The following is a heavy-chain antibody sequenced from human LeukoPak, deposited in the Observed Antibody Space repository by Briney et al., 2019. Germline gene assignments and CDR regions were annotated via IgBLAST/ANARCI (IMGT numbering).Heavy chain of an antibody. CDR2: IYYSGST. CDR1: GGSISSSSYY. CDR3: ARSEYYDFWSGIGGFDY. J-gene: IGHJ4*02. V-gene: IGHV4-39*01. D-gene: IGHD3-3*01. Sequence: SETLSLTCTVSGGSISSSSYYWGWIRQPPGKGLEWIGGIYYSGSTYYNPSLKSRVTISVDTSKNQFSLKLSSVTAADTAVYYCARSEYYDFWSGIGGFDYWGQGTLVTVSS.